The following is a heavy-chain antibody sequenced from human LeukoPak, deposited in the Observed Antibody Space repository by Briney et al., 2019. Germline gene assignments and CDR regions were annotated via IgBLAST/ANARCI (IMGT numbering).Heavy chain of an antibody. Sequence: AGGSLRLSCAASGFTFDDYTMHWVRQAPGKGLEWVSLISWDGGSTYYADSVKGRFTISRDNSKNSLYLQMNSLRTEDTALYYCAKDGVVATIFDYFDYWGQGTLVTVSS. J-gene: IGHJ4*02. CDR2: ISWDGGST. CDR1: GFTFDDYT. CDR3: AKDGVVATIFDYFDY. D-gene: IGHD5-12*01. V-gene: IGHV3-43*01.